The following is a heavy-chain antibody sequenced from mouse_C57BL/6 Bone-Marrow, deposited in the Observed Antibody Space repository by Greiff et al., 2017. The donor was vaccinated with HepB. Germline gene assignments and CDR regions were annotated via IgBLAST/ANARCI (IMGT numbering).Heavy chain of an antibody. Sequence: VHVKQSGPELVKPGASVKIPCKASGYTFTDYNMDWVKQSHGKSLEWIGDINPNNGGTIYNQKFKGKATLTVDKSSSTAYMELRSLTSEDTAVYYCARRVFITTVVAFDYWGQGTTLTVSS. CDR3: ARRVFITTVVAFDY. V-gene: IGHV1-18*01. CDR1: GYTFTDYN. D-gene: IGHD1-1*01. J-gene: IGHJ2*01. CDR2: INPNNGGT.